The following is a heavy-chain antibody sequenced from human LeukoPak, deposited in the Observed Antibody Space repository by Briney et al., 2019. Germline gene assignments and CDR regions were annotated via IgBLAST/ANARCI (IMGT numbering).Heavy chain of an antibody. J-gene: IGHJ4*02. CDR1: GLSFINYA. D-gene: IGHD3-10*01. CDR2: ISGSGGST. Sequence: GGSLRLSCVASGLSFINYAMTWVRQAPGKGLEWVSAISGSGGSTYYADSVKGRFTISRDNSKNTLYLQMNSLRAEDTAVYYCAKVGYYGSGSYAGGYYFDYWGQGTLVTVSS. V-gene: IGHV3-23*01. CDR3: AKVGYYGSGSYAGGYYFDY.